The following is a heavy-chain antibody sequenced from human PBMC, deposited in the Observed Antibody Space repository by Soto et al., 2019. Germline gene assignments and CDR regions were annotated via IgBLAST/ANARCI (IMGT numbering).Heavy chain of an antibody. J-gene: IGHJ4*02. CDR1: GFSFRSYA. Sequence: EVQLLESGGGLVQPGGSLRLSCAASGFSFRSYAMSWVRQAPGKGLEWVSSISDSGGSTYYADSVKGHFTISRDNSKNTLYLQMSSLRAEDTALYCCAKDLQYRPLDYWGQGTLVTVSS. CDR2: ISDSGGST. V-gene: IGHV3-23*01. CDR3: AKDLQYRPLDY. D-gene: IGHD2-2*01.